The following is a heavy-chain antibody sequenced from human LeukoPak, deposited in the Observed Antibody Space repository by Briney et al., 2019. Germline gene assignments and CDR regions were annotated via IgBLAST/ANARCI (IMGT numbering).Heavy chain of an antibody. V-gene: IGHV3-23*01. Sequence: GGSLRLSCAASGFPFNYKSMNWVRQAPGKGLEWVSAISNNGGYTYYADSVQGRFTISRDNSKGTLCLQMNSLRAEDTAVYYCAKQLGYCSDGSCYFPYWGQGTLVTVSS. D-gene: IGHD2-15*01. CDR2: ISNNGGYT. CDR1: GFPFNYKS. J-gene: IGHJ4*02. CDR3: AKQLGYCSDGSCYFPY.